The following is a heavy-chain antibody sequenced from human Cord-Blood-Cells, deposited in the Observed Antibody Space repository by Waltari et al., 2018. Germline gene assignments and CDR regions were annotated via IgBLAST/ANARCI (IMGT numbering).Heavy chain of an antibody. J-gene: IGHJ4*02. D-gene: IGHD6-6*01. CDR3: ASAARFWEGREEGYYFDY. CDR1: GDSASSNTAA. V-gene: IGHV6-1*01. CDR2: TYYRSKWYN. Sequence: QVQLQQSGPGLVKPSQTLSLTCAISGDSASSNTAAWHWSRQSPSRVLEWLGRTYYRSKWYNDYAVSVKSRITINPDTSKNQFSLQLNSVTTEDTAVYYCASAARFWEGREEGYYFDYWGQGTLVTVSS.